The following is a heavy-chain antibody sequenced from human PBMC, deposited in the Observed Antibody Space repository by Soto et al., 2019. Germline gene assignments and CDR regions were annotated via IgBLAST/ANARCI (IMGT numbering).Heavy chain of an antibody. V-gene: IGHV4-31*03. Sequence: PSATLSLTCTVSGGSISRGVYYWTWIRQHPGKGLEWIGYIYYSGSTYYNPSLKSRVTISVDTSKNQFSLKLSSVTAADTAVYYCARGGYCRGDCHWFDPWGQGTLGTVS. CDR2: IYYSGST. CDR1: GGSISRGVYY. J-gene: IGHJ5*02. CDR3: ARGGYCRGDCHWFDP. D-gene: IGHD2-21*02.